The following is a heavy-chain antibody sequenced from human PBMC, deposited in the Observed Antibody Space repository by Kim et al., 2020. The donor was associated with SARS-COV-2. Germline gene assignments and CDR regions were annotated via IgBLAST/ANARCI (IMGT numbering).Heavy chain of an antibody. J-gene: IGHJ5*02. D-gene: IGHD6-19*01. CDR2: T. Sequence: TSYVDSVKGRFTISRDNAKNSLYLQMSSLRPDDTALYYCARALAANWFDPWGQGTLVTVSS. V-gene: IGHV3-7*04. CDR3: ARALAANWFDP.